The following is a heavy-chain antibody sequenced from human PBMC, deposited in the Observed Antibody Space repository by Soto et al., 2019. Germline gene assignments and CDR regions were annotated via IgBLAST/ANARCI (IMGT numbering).Heavy chain of an antibody. J-gene: IGHJ5*02. CDR2: ISSSASHI. CDR3: ARGYTGYCSGGTCYWFDP. Sequence: EVQLVESGGGLVKPGGSLRLSCAASGFSFSSYSMNWVRQAPGKGLEWVSSISSSASHINYADSVKGRFTISRDNAKKSLDLQMNSLSDEEPAVYYCARGYTGYCSGGTCYWFDPRGQGTLVTVSS. D-gene: IGHD2-15*01. V-gene: IGHV3-21*01. CDR1: GFSFSSYS.